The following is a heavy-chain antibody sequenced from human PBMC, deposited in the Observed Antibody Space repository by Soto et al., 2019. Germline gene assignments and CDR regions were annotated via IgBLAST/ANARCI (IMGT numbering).Heavy chain of an antibody. CDR1: GGSISSSSYY. V-gene: IGHV4-39*07. CDR2: IYYSGST. J-gene: IGHJ4*02. D-gene: IGHD4-17*01. CDR3: ARAYGDYVFDY. Sequence: PSETLSLTCTVSGGSISSSSYYWGWIRQPPGKGLEWIGSIYYSGSTNYNPSLKSRVTISVDTSKNQFSLKLSSVTAADTAVYYCARAYGDYVFDYWGQGTLVTVSS.